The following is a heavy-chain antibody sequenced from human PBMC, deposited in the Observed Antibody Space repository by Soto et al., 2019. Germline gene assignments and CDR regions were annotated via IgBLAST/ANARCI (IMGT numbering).Heavy chain of an antibody. CDR2: IYHSGST. J-gene: IGHJ6*03. V-gene: IGHV4-4*02. CDR3: ARGAIFGDYYYYYIDV. Sequence: PSETLSLTCAVSSGSISSSNWWSWVRQPPGKGLEWIGEIYHSGSTNYNPSLKSRVTISVDKSKNQFSLKLSSVTAADTAVYYCARGAIFGDYYYYYIDVWGKGTTVTVSS. D-gene: IGHD3-3*01. CDR1: SGSISSSNW.